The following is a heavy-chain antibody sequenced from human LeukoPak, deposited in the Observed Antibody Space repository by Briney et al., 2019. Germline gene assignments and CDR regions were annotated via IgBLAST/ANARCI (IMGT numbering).Heavy chain of an antibody. CDR1: GYTFTGYY. D-gene: IGHD3-9*01. Sequence: GASVKVSCKASGYTFTGYYLHWVRQAPGQGLEWMGWSNPNSGGTNYAQKFQGRVTMTRDTSISTAYMELSRLRSDDTAVYYCAREYYDILQGDDYWGQGTLVTVSS. V-gene: IGHV1-2*02. CDR2: SNPNSGGT. J-gene: IGHJ4*02. CDR3: AREYYDILQGDDY.